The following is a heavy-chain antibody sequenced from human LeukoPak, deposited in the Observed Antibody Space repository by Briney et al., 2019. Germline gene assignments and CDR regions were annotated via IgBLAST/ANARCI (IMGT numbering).Heavy chain of an antibody. CDR1: GFTFTDYP. CDR3: ARGSDFVWGSYRPYFDY. J-gene: IGHJ4*02. CDR2: ISGSTSYI. Sequence: GGSLRLSCAASGFTFTDYPMHWVRQAPGKGLEWVSSISGSTSYIYYADSVRGRFTISRDNAKNSLYLQMNSLRPEDTAVYYCARGSDFVWGSYRPYFDYWGQGTLVTVSS. D-gene: IGHD3-16*02. V-gene: IGHV3-21*01.